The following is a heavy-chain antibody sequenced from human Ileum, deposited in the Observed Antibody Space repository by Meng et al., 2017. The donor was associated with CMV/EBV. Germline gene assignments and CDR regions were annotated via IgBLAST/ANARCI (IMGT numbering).Heavy chain of an antibody. CDR3: AKEGWDRNYYFDF. D-gene: IGHD1-26*01. V-gene: IGHV3-33*06. J-gene: IGHJ4*02. CDR2: IWYDGTNK. Sequence: GESLKISCAASGFTFSDNGMHWVRQAPGKGLEWVAAIWYDGTNKKYVEPVRGRFTISRDNSKNTLYLQMNSLRVEDAAVYYCAKEGWDRNYYFDFWGQGTRVTVSS. CDR1: GFTFSDNG.